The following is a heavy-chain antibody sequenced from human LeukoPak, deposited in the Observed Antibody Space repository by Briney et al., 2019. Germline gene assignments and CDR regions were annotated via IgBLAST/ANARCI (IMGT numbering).Heavy chain of an antibody. V-gene: IGHV4-4*09. J-gene: IGHJ4*02. CDR2: IYTSGST. D-gene: IGHD6-19*01. Sequence: PSETLSLTCTVSGGSISSYYWSWIRQPPGKGLEWIGYIYTSGSTNYNPSLKSRVTISVDTSKNQFSLKLSSVTAADTAVYYCARGRAVAGHDYWGQGTLVTVSS. CDR1: GGSISSYY. CDR3: ARGRAVAGHDY.